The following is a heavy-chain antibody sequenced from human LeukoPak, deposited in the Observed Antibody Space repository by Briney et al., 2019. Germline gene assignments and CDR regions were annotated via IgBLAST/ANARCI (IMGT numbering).Heavy chain of an antibody. Sequence: GASVKVSCKASGYTFTGYYVHWVRQAPGQGLEWMGWINPNSGGTNYAQKFQGRVTMTRDTSISTAYMELSRLRSDDTAVYYCARGDEYCSSTSCLGTFDIWGQGSMVTVSS. CDR2: INPNSGGT. V-gene: IGHV1-2*02. CDR3: ARGDEYCSSTSCLGTFDI. J-gene: IGHJ3*02. D-gene: IGHD2-2*01. CDR1: GYTFTGYY.